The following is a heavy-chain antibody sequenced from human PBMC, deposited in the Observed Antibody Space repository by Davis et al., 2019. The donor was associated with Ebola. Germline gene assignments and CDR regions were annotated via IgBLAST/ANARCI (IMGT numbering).Heavy chain of an antibody. CDR3: ARDVGGRAGY. V-gene: IGHV3-9*01. CDR1: GFTFDDYA. CDR2: ISWNSGSQ. Sequence: SLKISCAAAGFTFDDYAMHWVRQAPGKGLEWVSGISWNSGSQGYADSVRGRFTISRDNAKNTLFLQMNSLRADDTAVYYCARDVGGRAGYWGQGTLVTVSS. J-gene: IGHJ4*02.